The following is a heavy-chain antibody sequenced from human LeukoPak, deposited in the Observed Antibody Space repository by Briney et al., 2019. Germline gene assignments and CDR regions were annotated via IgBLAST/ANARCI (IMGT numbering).Heavy chain of an antibody. Sequence: ASVKVSCKASGGTFSSYAISWVRQAPGQGLEWMGGIIPIFGTANYAQKFQGRVTITADESTGTAYMELSSLRSEDTAVYYCARDAYGSGSKRANWFDPWGQGTLVTVSS. CDR1: GGTFSSYA. CDR3: ARDAYGSGSKRANWFDP. J-gene: IGHJ5*02. CDR2: IIPIFGTA. D-gene: IGHD3-10*01. V-gene: IGHV1-69*13.